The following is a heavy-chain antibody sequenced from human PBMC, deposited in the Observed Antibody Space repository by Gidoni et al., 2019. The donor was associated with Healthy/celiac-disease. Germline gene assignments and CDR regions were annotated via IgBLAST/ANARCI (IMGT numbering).Heavy chain of an antibody. CDR2: IYYSGST. CDR3: TRVRCSSTSCYALDYFDY. D-gene: IGHD2-2*01. Sequence: QVQLQESGPGLVKPSETLSLTCTVSGGSISSYYWSWIRQPPGKGLEWIGYIYYSGSTNYNPSLKSRVTISVDTSKNQFSLKLSSVTAADTAVYYCTRVRCSSTSCYALDYFDYWGQGTLVTVSS. V-gene: IGHV4-59*01. CDR1: GGSISSYY. J-gene: IGHJ4*02.